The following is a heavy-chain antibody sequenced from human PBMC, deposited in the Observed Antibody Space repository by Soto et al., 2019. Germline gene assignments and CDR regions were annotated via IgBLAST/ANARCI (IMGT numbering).Heavy chain of an antibody. D-gene: IGHD2-15*01. CDR2: ISYDGSNK. Sequence: GGSLRLSCAASGFTFSSYAMHWVRQAPGKGLEWVAVISYDGSNKYYADSVKGRFTISRDNSKNTLYLQMNSLRAEDTAVYYCARDGYCSGGSCYSEGLYYDSSGYYTGCFDPWGQGTLVTVSS. CDR1: GFTFSSYA. J-gene: IGHJ5*02. V-gene: IGHV3-30-3*01. CDR3: ARDGYCSGGSCYSEGLYYDSSGYYTGCFDP.